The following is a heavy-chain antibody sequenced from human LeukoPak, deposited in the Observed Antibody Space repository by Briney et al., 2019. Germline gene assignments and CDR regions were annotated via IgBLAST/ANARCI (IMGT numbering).Heavy chain of an antibody. J-gene: IGHJ4*02. CDR2: IYYSGST. Sequence: SETLSLTCTVSGGSISSYYWSWIRQPPGKGLEWIGYIYYSGSTNYNPSLKSRVTISVDTSKNQFSLKLSSVTAADTAVYYCARGTNYYGSGDYWGQGTLVTVSS. CDR3: ARGTNYYGSGDY. D-gene: IGHD3-10*01. V-gene: IGHV4-59*01. CDR1: GGSISSYY.